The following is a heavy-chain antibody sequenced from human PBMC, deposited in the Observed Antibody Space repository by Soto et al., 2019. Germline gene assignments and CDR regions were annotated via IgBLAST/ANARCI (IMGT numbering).Heavy chain of an antibody. J-gene: IGHJ6*03. V-gene: IGHV3-64*01. CDR3: ARRARPDFYYMDV. CDR2: ISSNGVGT. D-gene: IGHD6-6*01. Sequence: EVQLAESGGGLAQPGGSLRLSCADSGFTLSGYAMDWVRQAPGKGLEYVSGISSNGVGTYYANSVQGRFTISRDNPKHTVDLQMGSLRPEDMAVYYCARRARPDFYYMDVWGKGTTVTVS. CDR1: GFTLSGYA.